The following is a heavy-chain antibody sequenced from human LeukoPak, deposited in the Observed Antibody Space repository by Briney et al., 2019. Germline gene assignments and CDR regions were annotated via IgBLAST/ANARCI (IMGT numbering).Heavy chain of an antibody. J-gene: IGHJ4*02. V-gene: IGHV4-61*01. D-gene: IGHD3-10*01. CDR1: GGSVSSGSYY. CDR3: ASTATLYYYGSGSYYPDY. Sequence: PSETLSLTCTVSGGSVSSGSYYWSWIRQPPGKGLEWIGYIYYSGSTNYNPSLESRVTISVDTSKNQFSLKLSSVTAADAAVYYCASTATLYYYGSGSYYPDYWGQGTLVTVSS. CDR2: IYYSGST.